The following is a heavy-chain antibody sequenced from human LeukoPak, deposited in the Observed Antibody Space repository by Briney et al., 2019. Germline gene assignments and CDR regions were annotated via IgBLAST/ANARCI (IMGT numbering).Heavy chain of an antibody. D-gene: IGHD2-15*01. CDR2: ISYDGSNK. CDR1: GFTFSSYG. Sequence: GGSLRLSCAASGFTFSSYGMHWVRQAPGKGLEWVAVISYDGSNKYYVDSVKGRFTISRDNSKNTLYLQMNSLRAEDTAVYYCAKDLERYCSGGSCSGPFDPWGQGTLVTVSS. V-gene: IGHV3-30*18. CDR3: AKDLERYCSGGSCSGPFDP. J-gene: IGHJ5*02.